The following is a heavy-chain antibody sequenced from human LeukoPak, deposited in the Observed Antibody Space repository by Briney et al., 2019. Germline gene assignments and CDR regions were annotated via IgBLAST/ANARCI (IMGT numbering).Heavy chain of an antibody. CDR3: ARGDGWFGELLNFDY. CDR1: GFTFNNYN. V-gene: IGHV3-48*02. CDR2: ITSSSSTI. D-gene: IGHD3-10*01. J-gene: IGHJ4*02. Sequence: GGSLRLSCAASGFTFNNYNMGWVRQAPGKGLEWVSYITSSSSTIYYADSVKGRFTISRDNAKNSLYLQMNSLRDEDTAVYYCARGDGWFGELLNFDYWGQGTLVTVSS.